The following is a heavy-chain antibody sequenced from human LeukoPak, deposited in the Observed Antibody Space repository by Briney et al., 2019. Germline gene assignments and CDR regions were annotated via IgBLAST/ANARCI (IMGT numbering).Heavy chain of an antibody. V-gene: IGHV3-23*01. CDR2: ISERGGRT. J-gene: IGHJ6*02. CDR1: GFTFSTYE. Sequence: GGSLRLSCAASGFTFSTYEMSWARQAPGKGPEWVSSISERGGRTYYADSVTGRFTISRDNSRSTLCLQMNSLRAEDTAVYYCTKGSHLDVWGQGTMVTVSS. D-gene: IGHD3-3*02. CDR3: TKGSHLDV.